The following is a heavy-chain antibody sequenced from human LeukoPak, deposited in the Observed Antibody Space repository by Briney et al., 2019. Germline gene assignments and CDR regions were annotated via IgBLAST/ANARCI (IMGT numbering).Heavy chain of an antibody. J-gene: IGHJ6*03. CDR3: ARVIWDYSGDYYYYYMDV. CDR2: IYYSGST. CDR1: GGSISSGSYY. Sequence: PSQTLSLTCTVSGGSISSGSYYWSWIRQHPGKGLEWIGYIYYSGSTYYNPSLKSRVTMSVDTSKNQFSLKLSSVTAADTAVYYCARVIWDYSGDYYYYYMDVWGKGTTVTVSS. V-gene: IGHV4-31*03. D-gene: IGHD1-7*01.